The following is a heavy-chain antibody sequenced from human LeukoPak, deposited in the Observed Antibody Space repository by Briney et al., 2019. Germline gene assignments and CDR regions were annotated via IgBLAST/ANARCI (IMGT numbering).Heavy chain of an antibody. V-gene: IGHV4-39*02. Sequence: SETLSLTCTVSGGSISSSSYYWGWIRQPPGKGLEWIGSIYYSGSTYYNPSLKSRVTISVDTSKNQFSLKLSSVTAADTAVYYCAREGLYGDLRIDYWGQGTLVTVSS. CDR3: AREGLYGDLRIDY. CDR1: GGSISSSSYY. J-gene: IGHJ4*02. CDR2: IYYSGST. D-gene: IGHD4-17*01.